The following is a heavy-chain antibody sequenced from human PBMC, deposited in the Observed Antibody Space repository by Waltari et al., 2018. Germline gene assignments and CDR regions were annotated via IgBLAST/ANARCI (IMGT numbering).Heavy chain of an antibody. V-gene: IGHV1-2*02. Sequence: QVQLVQSGAEVKKPGASVKVACKASGYPFTGYYMHWVRQAPGQGLEWMGWINPNSGGTNYAQKFQGRVTMTRDTSISTAYMELSRLRSDDTAVYYCARDPPIGVWGSYRYAFDYWGQGTLVTVSS. D-gene: IGHD3-16*02. CDR3: ARDPPIGVWGSYRYAFDY. CDR1: GYPFTGYY. J-gene: IGHJ4*02. CDR2: INPNSGGT.